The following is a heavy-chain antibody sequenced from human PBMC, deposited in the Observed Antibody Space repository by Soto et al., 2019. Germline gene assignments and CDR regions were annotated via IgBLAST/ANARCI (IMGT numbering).Heavy chain of an antibody. D-gene: IGHD3-16*01. CDR3: AREDYGDYFDY. CDR2: IYYSGST. Sequence: SETLSVTCTVAGDSISSYYWSWIRQPPGKGLEWIGYIYYSGSTNYNPSLKSRVTISVDTSKNQFSLKLSSVTAADTAVYYCAREDYGDYFDYWGQGTLVTVSS. CDR1: GDSISSYY. V-gene: IGHV4-59*01. J-gene: IGHJ4*02.